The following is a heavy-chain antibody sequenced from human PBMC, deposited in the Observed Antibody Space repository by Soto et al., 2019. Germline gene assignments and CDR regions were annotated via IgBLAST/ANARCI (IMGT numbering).Heavy chain of an antibody. Sequence: SETLSLTCTVSGGSISSSSYCWGWIRQPPGKGLEWIGSIYYSESTYYNPSLKSRVTISVDTSKNQFSLKLSSVTAADTAVYYCARRNYDFWSGYLLYYFDYWGQGTLVTVSS. CDR2: IYYSEST. CDR1: GGSISSSSYC. CDR3: ARRNYDFWSGYLLYYFDY. V-gene: IGHV4-39*01. J-gene: IGHJ4*02. D-gene: IGHD3-3*01.